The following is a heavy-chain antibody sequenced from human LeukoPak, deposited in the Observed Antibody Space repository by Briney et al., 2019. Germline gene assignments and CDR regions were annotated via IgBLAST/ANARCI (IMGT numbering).Heavy chain of an antibody. D-gene: IGHD1-26*01. CDR3: ARNIFVGYSGSYLGIDY. Sequence: PGGSLRLSCAASGLTVSTSNLTWVGQAPGKGLDWVSVLYSGGRTYYADSVQGRFTISRDNSKNTLYLQMNSLRAEDTAVYYCARNIFVGYSGSYLGIDYWGQGTLVTVSP. CDR1: GLTVSTSN. V-gene: IGHV3-66*01. J-gene: IGHJ4*02. CDR2: LYSGGRT.